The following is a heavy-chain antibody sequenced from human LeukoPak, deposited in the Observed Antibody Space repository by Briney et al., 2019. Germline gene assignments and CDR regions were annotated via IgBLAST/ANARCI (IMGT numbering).Heavy chain of an antibody. D-gene: IGHD4-17*01. J-gene: IGHJ4*02. CDR1: GFTFSSYA. V-gene: IGHV3-30-3*01. CDR2: ISYDGSNK. CDR3: ARSSTVTGTFGY. Sequence: GGSLRLSCAASGFTFSSYAMHWVRQAPGKGLEWVAVISYDGSNKYYADSVKGRFTISRDNSKNTLYLQMNSLRAEDTAVYYCARSSTVTGTFGYWGQGTLVTVSS.